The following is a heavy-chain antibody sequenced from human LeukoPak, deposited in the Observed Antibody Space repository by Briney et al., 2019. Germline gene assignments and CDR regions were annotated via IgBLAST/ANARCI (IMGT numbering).Heavy chain of an antibody. D-gene: IGHD3-10*01. CDR3: ARGPLITMVRGVIIPYYYYYGMDV. J-gene: IGHJ6*02. Sequence: ASVKVSCKASGYTFTSYDINWVRQATGQGLEWMGWMNPNSGNTGYAQKFQGRVTMTRNTSISTAYMELSSLRSEDTAVYYCARGPLITMVRGVIIPYYYYYGMDVWGQGTTVTVSS. CDR1: GYTFTSYD. V-gene: IGHV1-8*01. CDR2: MNPNSGNT.